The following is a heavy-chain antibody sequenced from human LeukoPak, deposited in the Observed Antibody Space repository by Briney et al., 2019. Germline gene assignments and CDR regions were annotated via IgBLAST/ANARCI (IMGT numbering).Heavy chain of an antibody. D-gene: IGHD2-8*01. V-gene: IGHV4-39*01. CDR1: GDSIRSRDYY. Sequence: NPSETLSLTCSVSGDSIRSRDYYWGWIRQPPGKGLECIGSIYYTGTTYYNPSLKSRVTISADTSTNQFSLRLTSVTAADTALYYCARDRACSNGVCSYFDYWGQGTLVTVSS. CDR3: ARDRACSNGVCSYFDY. J-gene: IGHJ4*02. CDR2: IYYTGTT.